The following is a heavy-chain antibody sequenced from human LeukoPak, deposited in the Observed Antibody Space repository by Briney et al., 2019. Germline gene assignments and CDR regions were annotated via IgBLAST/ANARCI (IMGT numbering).Heavy chain of an antibody. J-gene: IGHJ4*02. CDR2: ISYDGSNK. D-gene: IGHD2-15*01. CDR3: AQGDGYCSGGTCYSIDY. Sequence: GGSLRLSCAASGFTFGSYGMDWVRQAPGKWLEWVAVISYDGSNKYYADSVKGRFTISRDNSKITLYLQMNSLRAEDTAVYYCAQGDGYCSGGTCYSIDYWDQGTLVTVYS. CDR1: GFTFGSYG. V-gene: IGHV3-30*18.